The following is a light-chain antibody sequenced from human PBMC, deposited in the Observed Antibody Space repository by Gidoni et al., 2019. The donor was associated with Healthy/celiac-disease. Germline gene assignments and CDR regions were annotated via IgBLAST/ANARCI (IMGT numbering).Light chain of an antibody. V-gene: IGKV3-11*01. J-gene: IGKJ2*01. CDR3: QQRRT. Sequence: DTVSLSCRASQSVSSYLAWYQQKPGQAPRLLIYDASNRATGIPARFSGSGSGTDFTLPISSLEPEDFAVYYCQQRRTFGQGTKLEIK. CDR2: DAS. CDR1: QSVSSY.